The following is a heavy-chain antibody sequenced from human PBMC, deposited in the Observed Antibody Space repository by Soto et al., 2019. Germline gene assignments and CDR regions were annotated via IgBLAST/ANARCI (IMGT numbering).Heavy chain of an antibody. CDR1: GYTFTSYD. CDR3: ASRDSGYDSPDYYYYYYMDV. D-gene: IGHD5-12*01. V-gene: IGHV1-8*01. CDR2: MNPNSGNT. J-gene: IGHJ6*03. Sequence: ASVKVSCKASGYTFTSYDINWVRQATGQGLEWMGWMNPNSGNTGYAQKFQGRVTMTRNTSISTAYMELSSLRSEDTAVYYCASRDSGYDSPDYYYYYYMDVWGKGTTVTVSS.